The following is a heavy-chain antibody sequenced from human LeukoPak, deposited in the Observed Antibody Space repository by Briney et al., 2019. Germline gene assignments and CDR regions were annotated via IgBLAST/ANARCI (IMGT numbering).Heavy chain of an antibody. Sequence: GGSPRLSCAASGFTFSSYAMHWVRQAPGKGLEYVSAVSSNGGSTYYANSVKGRFTISRDNSKNTLYLQMGSLRAEDMAVYYCARGSGYSYGTPFDYWGQGTLVTVSS. CDR2: VSSNGGST. CDR1: GFTFSSYA. CDR3: ARGSGYSYGTPFDY. V-gene: IGHV3-64*01. D-gene: IGHD5-18*01. J-gene: IGHJ4*02.